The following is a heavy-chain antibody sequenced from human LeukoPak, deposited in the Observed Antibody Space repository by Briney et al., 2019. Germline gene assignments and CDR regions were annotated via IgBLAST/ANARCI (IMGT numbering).Heavy chain of an antibody. J-gene: IGHJ6*03. V-gene: IGHV4-38-2*02. D-gene: IGHD2-8*01. CDR2: IYHSGST. CDR1: GYSISSGYY. CDR3: ARGEGGYVLKRFDYYYYMDV. Sequence: PSETLSLTCTVSGYSISSGYYWGWIRQPPGKGLEWIGSIYHSGSTYYNPSLKSRVTISVDTSKNQFSLKLSSVTDADTAVYYCARGEGGYVLKRFDYYYYMDVWGKGTTVTVSS.